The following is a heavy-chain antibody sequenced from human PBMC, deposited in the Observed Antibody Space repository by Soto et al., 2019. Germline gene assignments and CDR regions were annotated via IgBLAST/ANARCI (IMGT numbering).Heavy chain of an antibody. D-gene: IGHD2-2*03. Sequence: SETLSLTCTVSGYSISSYSWSWIRQPPGKGLEWIGNIHYNGNTKYSPSLKSRVTMSVDTSKNHFSLKLISVTTADTAVYFCAREGNLGRWIQPLDAWGQGTLVTV. CDR1: GYSISSYS. J-gene: IGHJ5*02. CDR2: IHYNGNT. CDR3: AREGNLGRWIQPLDA. V-gene: IGHV4-59*01.